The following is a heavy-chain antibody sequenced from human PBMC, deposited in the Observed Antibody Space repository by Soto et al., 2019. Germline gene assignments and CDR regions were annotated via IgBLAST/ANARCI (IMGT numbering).Heavy chain of an antibody. J-gene: IGHJ4*02. CDR2: IYYSGST. Sequence: SETLSLTCTVSGGSISSSSYYWGWIRQPPGKGLEWIGSIYYSGSTYYNPSLKSRVTISVDTSKNQFSLKLSSVTAADTAVYYCARDGLSSWYFDYWGQGTLVTVSS. CDR3: ARDGLSSWYFDY. CDR1: GGSISSSSYY. V-gene: IGHV4-39*07. D-gene: IGHD6-13*01.